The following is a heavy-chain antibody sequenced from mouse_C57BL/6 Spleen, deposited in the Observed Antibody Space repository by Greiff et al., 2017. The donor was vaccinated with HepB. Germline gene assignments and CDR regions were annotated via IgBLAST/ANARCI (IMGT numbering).Heavy chain of an antibody. V-gene: IGHV1-15*01. J-gene: IGHJ1*03. Sequence: VQLQQSGAELVRPGASVTLSCKASGYTFTDYEMHWVKQTPVHGLEWIGAIDPETGGTAYNQKFKGKAILTADKSSSTAYMELRSLTSEDSAVYYCTRDLYYYGSSSHVYFDVWGTGTTVTVSS. CDR2: IDPETGGT. CDR3: TRDLYYYGSSSHVYFDV. D-gene: IGHD1-1*01. CDR1: GYTFTDYE.